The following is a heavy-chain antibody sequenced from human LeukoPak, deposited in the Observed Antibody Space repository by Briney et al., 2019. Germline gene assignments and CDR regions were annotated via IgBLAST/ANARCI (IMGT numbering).Heavy chain of an antibody. D-gene: IGHD3-9*01. CDR2: ISYDGSNK. Sequence: GGSLRLSCAASGFTFSSYAMHWVRQAPGKGLEWVAVISYDGSNKYYADSVKGRFTISRDNSKNTPYLQMNSLRAEDTAVYYCARGGVLRYFDWLLPHYYYYGMDVWGQGTTVTVSS. CDR3: ARGGVLRYFDWLLPHYYYYGMDV. J-gene: IGHJ6*02. V-gene: IGHV3-30-3*01. CDR1: GFTFSSYA.